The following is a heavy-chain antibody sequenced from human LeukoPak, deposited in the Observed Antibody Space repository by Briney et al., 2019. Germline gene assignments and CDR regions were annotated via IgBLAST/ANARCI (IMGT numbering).Heavy chain of an antibody. CDR1: GGTFSSYA. CDR3: ARDLFGDYYDSSGYQIDY. CDR2: IIPILGIA. V-gene: IGHV1-69*04. J-gene: IGHJ4*02. D-gene: IGHD3-22*01. Sequence: GSSVKVSCKASGGTFSSYAISWVRQAPGQGLEWMGRIIPILGIANYAQKFQGRVTITADKSTSTAYMELSSLRSEDTAVYYCARDLFGDYYDSSGYQIDYWGRGTLVTVSS.